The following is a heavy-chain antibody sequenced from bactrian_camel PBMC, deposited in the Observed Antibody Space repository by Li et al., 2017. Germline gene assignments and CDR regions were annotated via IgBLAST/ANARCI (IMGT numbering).Heavy chain of an antibody. CDR3: TRETQWVGYHEFAEY. J-gene: IGHJ4*01. CDR2: IDVRGNA. CDR1: GLPSACMYD. D-gene: IGHD5*01. Sequence: QLVESGGGAVQAGGSQRLHCAASGLPSACMYDISWYRQAPGKGRDFLSKIDVRGNAMYAGSVKGRFTISRDDATNTLYLQLNSLTREDSAMYYCTRETQWVGYHEFAEYWGQGTQVTVS. V-gene: IGHV3S55*01.